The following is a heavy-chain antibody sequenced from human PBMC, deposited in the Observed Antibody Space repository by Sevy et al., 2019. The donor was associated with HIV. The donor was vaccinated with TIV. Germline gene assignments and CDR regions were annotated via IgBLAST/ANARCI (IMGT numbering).Heavy chain of an antibody. V-gene: IGHV3-7*04. CDR2: INQIGSKK. Sequence: GGSLRLACTASGFTFTDFWMNWVRQAPGKGLEWVANINQIGSKKYYVHSVKGRFTISRDNMENSVYLQMNGLTAEDTAVYFCVRAVGGGDAYWGQGTLVTVSS. J-gene: IGHJ4*02. CDR3: VRAVGGGDAY. CDR1: GFTFTDFW. D-gene: IGHD2-21*02.